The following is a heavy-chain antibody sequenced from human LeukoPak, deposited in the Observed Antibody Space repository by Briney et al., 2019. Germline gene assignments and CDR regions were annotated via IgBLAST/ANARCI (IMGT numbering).Heavy chain of an antibody. Sequence: ASVKVSCKASGYTFTGYYMHWVRQAPGQGLEWMGWINPNSGVTKYAQKFQGRVTMTSDTSISTAYMELSRLRSDDTAVYYCARGAPRGGIITGNDYWGQGTLVTVSS. J-gene: IGHJ4*02. CDR3: ARGAPRGGIITGNDY. CDR1: GYTFTGYY. CDR2: INPNSGVT. V-gene: IGHV1-2*02. D-gene: IGHD3-10*01.